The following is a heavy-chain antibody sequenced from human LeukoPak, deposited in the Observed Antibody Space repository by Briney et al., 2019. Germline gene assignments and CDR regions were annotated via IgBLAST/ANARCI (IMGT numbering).Heavy chain of an antibody. CDR3: ARAGIDYNRVFDY. CDR2: IYYSGST. Sequence: PSETLSLTCTVSGGSISSYYWSWIRQPPGKGLEWIGYIYYSGSTNYNPSLKSRVTISVDTSKNQFSLKLSSVTAADTAVYYCARAGIDYNRVFDYWGQGTLVTVSS. D-gene: IGHD4-11*01. V-gene: IGHV4-59*08. J-gene: IGHJ4*02. CDR1: GGSISSYY.